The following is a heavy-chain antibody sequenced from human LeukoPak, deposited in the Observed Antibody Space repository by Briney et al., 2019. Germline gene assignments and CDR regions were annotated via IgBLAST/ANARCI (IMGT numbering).Heavy chain of an antibody. CDR1: GFTVGDHA. CDR2: MRSNAYRGTT. Sequence: GGSPRLSCTTSGFTVGDHAMTWVRQAPGKGLEWVGFMRSNAYRGTTEYAASVKGRFTISRDDSKSVVYLQMNSLKSEDTAVYYCSRGPIQLWVHNGMDVWGQGTTVTVSS. CDR3: SRGPIQLWVHNGMDV. V-gene: IGHV3-49*04. J-gene: IGHJ6*02. D-gene: IGHD5-18*01.